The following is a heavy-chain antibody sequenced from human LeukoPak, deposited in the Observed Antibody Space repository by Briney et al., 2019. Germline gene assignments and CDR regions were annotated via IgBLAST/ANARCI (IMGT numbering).Heavy chain of an antibody. CDR1: GYTFTSYG. Sequence: ASVKVSCKASGYTFTSYGISWVRQAPGQGLEWMGWISAYNGKTNYAQKLQGRVTMTTDTSPSTAYMELRSLRSDDTAVYYCARDLVVVPAATSIGNWFDPWGQGTLVTVSS. CDR3: ARDLVVVPAATSIGNWFDP. V-gene: IGHV1-18*01. J-gene: IGHJ5*02. D-gene: IGHD2-2*01. CDR2: ISAYNGKT.